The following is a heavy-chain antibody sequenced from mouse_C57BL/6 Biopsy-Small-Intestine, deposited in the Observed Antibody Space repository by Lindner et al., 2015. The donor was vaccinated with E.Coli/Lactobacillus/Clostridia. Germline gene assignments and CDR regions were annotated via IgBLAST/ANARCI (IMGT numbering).Heavy chain of an antibody. V-gene: IGHV1-84*02. D-gene: IGHD2-13*01. CDR2: VTTYSGNV. CDR3: ARARHLYGDYDFCDY. CDR1: GYSFTNYD. Sequence: SVKVSCKTSGYSFTNYDITWVRQAPGQGLEWMGCVTTYSGNVDYAQKFQGRVTMTSDTSTNTAYMELKSLTSDDTATYYCARARHLYGDYDFCDYWGQGTLVTVSS. J-gene: IGHJ4*01.